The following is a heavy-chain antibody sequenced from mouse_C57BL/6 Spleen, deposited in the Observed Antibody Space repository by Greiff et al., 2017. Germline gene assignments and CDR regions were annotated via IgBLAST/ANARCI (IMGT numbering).Heavy chain of an antibody. CDR3: ARYHGFNWYFDV. J-gene: IGHJ1*03. V-gene: IGHV7-3*01. Sequence: EVQLVESGGGLVQPGGSLSLSCAASGFTFTAYYMSWVRQPPGKALEWLGFIRNKANGYTTEYSASVKGRFTISRDNSQSILYLQRNALRAEDSATYYCARYHGFNWYFDVWGTGTTVTVSS. CDR1: GFTFTAYY. D-gene: IGHD2-2*01. CDR2: IRNKANGYTT.